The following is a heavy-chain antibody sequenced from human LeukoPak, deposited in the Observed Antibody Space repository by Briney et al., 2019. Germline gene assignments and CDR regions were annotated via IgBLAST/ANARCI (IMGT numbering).Heavy chain of an antibody. D-gene: IGHD3-22*01. V-gene: IGHV1-69*04. J-gene: IGHJ5*02. CDR3: ARDLGYDSSLVTYP. Sequence: ASVKVSCKASGGTFSSYAISWGRQAPGQGLEWMGRIIPIFGIANYAQKFQGRVTITADKSTSTAYMELSSLRSEDTAVYYCARDLGYDSSLVTYPWGQGTLVTVSS. CDR1: GGTFSSYA. CDR2: IIPIFGIA.